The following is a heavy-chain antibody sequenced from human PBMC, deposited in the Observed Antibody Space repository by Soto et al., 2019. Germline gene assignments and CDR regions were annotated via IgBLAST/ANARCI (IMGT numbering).Heavy chain of an antibody. Sequence: SVKVSCKASGGTFSSYAISWVRQAPGQGLEWMGGIIPIFGTANYAQKFQGRVTITADESTSTAYMELSSLRSEDTAVYYCARVERVLRYFDWSQDHYYYGMDVWGQGTTVTVSS. CDR3: ARVERVLRYFDWSQDHYYYGMDV. D-gene: IGHD3-9*01. CDR2: IIPIFGTA. J-gene: IGHJ6*02. V-gene: IGHV1-69*13. CDR1: GGTFSSYA.